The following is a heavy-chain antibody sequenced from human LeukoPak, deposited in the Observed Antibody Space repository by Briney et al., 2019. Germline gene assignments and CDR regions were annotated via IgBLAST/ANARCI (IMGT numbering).Heavy chain of an antibody. J-gene: IGHJ4*02. CDR1: GFTFSNYW. Sequence: GGSLRLSCAASGFTFSNYWMSWVRQAPGKGLEWVGRIKSKTDGGTTDYAAPVKGRFTISRDDSKNTLYLQMNSLKTEDTAVYYCTTNPPFTMIVEGSNDYWGQGTLVTVSS. D-gene: IGHD3-22*01. CDR3: TTNPPFTMIVEGSNDY. CDR2: IKSKTDGGTT. V-gene: IGHV3-15*01.